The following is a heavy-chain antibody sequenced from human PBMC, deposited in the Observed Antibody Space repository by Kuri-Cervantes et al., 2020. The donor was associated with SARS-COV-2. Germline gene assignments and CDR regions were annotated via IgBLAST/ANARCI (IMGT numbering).Heavy chain of an antibody. D-gene: IGHD3-3*01. V-gene: IGHV3-15*01. Sequence: GESLKISCVGSGFNFSDYSMTWVRQAPGKGLEWVGRIKSKTDGGTTDYAAPVKGRFTISRDDSKNTLYLQMNSLKTEDTAVYYCTTDSYYDFWSGYNFDYWGQGTLVTVSS. CDR2: IKSKTDGGTT. CDR1: GFNFSDYS. CDR3: TTDSYYDFWSGYNFDY. J-gene: IGHJ4*02.